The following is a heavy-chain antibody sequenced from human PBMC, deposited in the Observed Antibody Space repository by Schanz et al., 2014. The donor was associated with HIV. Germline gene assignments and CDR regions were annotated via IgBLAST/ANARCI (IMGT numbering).Heavy chain of an antibody. J-gene: IGHJ3*02. V-gene: IGHV3-30*18. D-gene: IGHD1-26*01. Sequence: VQLVESGGGLVQPGRSLRLSCAASGFTFSSYGMHWVRQAPGKGLEWVAVIWYDGSNKYYADSVKGRFTISRDNSKNTLYLQMNSLRAEDTAVYYCAQDGSWEAFDAFDIWGQGTMVTVSS. CDR3: AQDGSWEAFDAFDI. CDR2: IWYDGSNK. CDR1: GFTFSSYG.